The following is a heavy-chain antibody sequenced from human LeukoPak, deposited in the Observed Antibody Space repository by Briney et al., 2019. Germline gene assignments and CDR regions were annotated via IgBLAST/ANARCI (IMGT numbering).Heavy chain of an antibody. Sequence: GGSLRLSCAASGFTFSSYAMHWVRQAPGKGLEWVAVISYDGSNKYYADSVKGRFTISRDNSKNTLYLQMNSLRAEDTAVYYCARGTAICTSCFPQWGQGTLVTVSS. CDR3: ARGTAICTSCFPQ. CDR1: GFTFSSYA. J-gene: IGHJ4*02. V-gene: IGHV3-30-3*01. D-gene: IGHD2-2*01. CDR2: ISYDGSNK.